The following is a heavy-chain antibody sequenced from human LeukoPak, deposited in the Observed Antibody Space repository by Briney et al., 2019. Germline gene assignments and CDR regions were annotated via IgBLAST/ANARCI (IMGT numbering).Heavy chain of an antibody. CDR2: IRSKAYVGTT. CDR1: GFTFSSYA. CDR3: SRGSYDYWKKAFFDY. J-gene: IGHJ4*02. Sequence: GGSLRLSCAASGFTFSSYAMSWFRQAPGKGLEWVGFIRSKAYVGTTEYAAPVKGRFTISRDDSNSIAYLQMNSLKTEDTAMYYCSRGSYDYWKKAFFDYWGQGTLVTVSP. D-gene: IGHD3-3*01. V-gene: IGHV3-49*03.